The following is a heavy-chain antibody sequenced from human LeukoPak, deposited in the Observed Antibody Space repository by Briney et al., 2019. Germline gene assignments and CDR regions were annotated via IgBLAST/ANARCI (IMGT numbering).Heavy chain of an antibody. CDR2: ICPGDSNT. J-gene: IGHJ4*02. V-gene: IGHV5-51*01. CDR3: ARLSSGSYYRLDY. Sequence: GESLKISCKGSGFDFTVHWIAWVRQMPGKGLEWMGIICPGDSNTKYSPSFRGQVTISADKSISTAYLQWSSLKASDTAMYYCARLSSGSYYRLDYWGQGTLVTVSS. D-gene: IGHD1-26*01. CDR1: GFDFTVHW.